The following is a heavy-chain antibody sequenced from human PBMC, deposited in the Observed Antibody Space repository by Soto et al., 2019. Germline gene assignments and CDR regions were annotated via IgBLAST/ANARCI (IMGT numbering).Heavy chain of an antibody. V-gene: IGHV1-3*05. CDR2: INAGNGNT. Sequence: QVQLVQSGAEEKKPGASVKVSCKASGYTFTSYAMHWVRQAPGQRLEWMGWINAGNGNTKYSQKFRGRVTMTRDTSASTAYMWLSSLRSEDTAVYYCARSIVVVTALDYWGQGSLVTVSS. J-gene: IGHJ4*02. D-gene: IGHD2-21*02. CDR3: ARSIVVVTALDY. CDR1: GYTFTSYA.